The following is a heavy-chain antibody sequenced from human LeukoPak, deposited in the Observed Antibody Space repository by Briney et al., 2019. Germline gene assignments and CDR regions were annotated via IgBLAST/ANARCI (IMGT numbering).Heavy chain of an antibody. Sequence: GESLKISCKGSGYSFTSYWIGWVRQMPGKGLEWMGIIYPGDSDTRYSPSFQGLVTISADKSISTAYLQWSSLRASDTAIYYCARESRGDYLDYWGQGTLVTVSS. D-gene: IGHD3-10*01. V-gene: IGHV5-51*01. CDR1: GYSFTSYW. CDR3: ARESRGDYLDY. CDR2: IYPGDSDT. J-gene: IGHJ4*02.